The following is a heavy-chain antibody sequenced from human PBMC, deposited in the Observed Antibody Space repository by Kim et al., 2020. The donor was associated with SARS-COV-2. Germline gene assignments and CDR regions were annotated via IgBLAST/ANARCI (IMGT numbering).Heavy chain of an antibody. CDR1: GYSFTSYW. V-gene: IGHV5-10-1*01. D-gene: IGHD6-13*01. CDR2: IDPSDSYT. Sequence: GESLKISCKGSGYSFTSYWISWVRQMPGKGLEWMGRIDPSDSYTNYSPSFQGHVTISADKSISTAYLQWSSLKASDTAMYYCARHKLGSSSRYGLTSMDVWGQGTTVTVSS. CDR3: ARHKLGSSSRYGLTSMDV. J-gene: IGHJ6*02.